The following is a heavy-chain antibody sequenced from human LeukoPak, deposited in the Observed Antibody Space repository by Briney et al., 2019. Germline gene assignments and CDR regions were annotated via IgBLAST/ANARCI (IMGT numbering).Heavy chain of an antibody. CDR3: AREIYAGFDI. V-gene: IGHV3-33*01. CDR2: IWYDGSDK. CDR1: GFTFSSYG. J-gene: IGHJ3*02. D-gene: IGHD2-8*01. Sequence: PGGSLRLSCAASGFTFSSYGMHWVRQAPGKGLEWVAVIWYDGSDKYYGDSVKGRFTISRDNSKNTLYLQMNSLRVEDTAVYYCAREIYAGFDIWGQGTMVTVSS.